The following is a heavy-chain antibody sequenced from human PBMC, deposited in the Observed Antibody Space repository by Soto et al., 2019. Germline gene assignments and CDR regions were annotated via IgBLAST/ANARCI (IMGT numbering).Heavy chain of an antibody. CDR1: GGTFDNYA. CDR2: IIPMFETV. J-gene: IGHJ6*02. Sequence: SVKVSCKASGGTFDNYAVSWVRQAPGQGLEWMGGIIPMFETVNYAQRFQGRLTIAADESTSTAYMELTSLTSADTAIYFCARGLRTGNYGVDVWGQGNTVTVSS. CDR3: ARGLRTGNYGVDV. V-gene: IGHV1-69*13.